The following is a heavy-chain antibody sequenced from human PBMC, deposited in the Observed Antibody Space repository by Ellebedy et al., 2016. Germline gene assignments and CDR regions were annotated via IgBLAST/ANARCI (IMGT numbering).Heavy chain of an antibody. CDR1: GYTFTNFY. J-gene: IGHJ4*02. V-gene: IGHV1-46*01. CDR2: IHPSGGRT. D-gene: IGHD3-22*01. Sequence: ASVKVSCXASGYTFTNFYMHWVRQAPGQGLEWMGMIHPSGGRTRYAQKFQGRVTVTRDTSTSIVYMELNSLRSEDTAMYFCARDDSTGYRPGLWGQGTLVTVSS. CDR3: ARDDSTGYRPGL.